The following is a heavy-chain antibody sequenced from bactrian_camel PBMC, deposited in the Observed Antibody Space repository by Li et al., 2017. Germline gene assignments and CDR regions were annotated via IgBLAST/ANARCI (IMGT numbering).Heavy chain of an antibody. Sequence: HVQLVESGGGSVQAGGSLRLSCAASEVTSSSHCMGWFRQAPGKEREGVAAIYTGGGVSYYAVSVKGRFTISLDNAKSTLYLEMNSLISEDTAMYFCAVLSQFNHCRGVLAGIWQQYTSWGQ. J-gene: IGHJ3*01. CDR3: AVLSQFNHCRGVLAGIWQQYTS. CDR1: EVTSSSHC. CDR2: IYTGGGVS. V-gene: IGHV3S1*01. D-gene: IGHD6*01.